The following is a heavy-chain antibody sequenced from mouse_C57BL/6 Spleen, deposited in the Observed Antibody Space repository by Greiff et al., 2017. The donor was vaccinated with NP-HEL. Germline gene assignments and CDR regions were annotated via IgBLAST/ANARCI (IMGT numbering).Heavy chain of an antibody. CDR2: IYPRSGNT. CDR1: GYTFTSYG. CDR3: AREDYDYDDAMDY. J-gene: IGHJ4*01. D-gene: IGHD2-4*01. Sequence: QVQLQQSGAELARPGASVKLSCKASGYTFTSYGISWVKQRTGQGLEWIGEIYPRSGNTYYNEKFKGKANLTADKSPSNAYMELRSLTSEDAAVYFWAREDYDYDDAMDYWGQGTSVTVSS. V-gene: IGHV1-81*01.